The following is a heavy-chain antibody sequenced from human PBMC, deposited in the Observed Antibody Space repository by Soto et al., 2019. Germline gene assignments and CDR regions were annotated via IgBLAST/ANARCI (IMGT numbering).Heavy chain of an antibody. CDR2: ISGTGGST. Sequence: GGSLRLSCAASGFTFSSYALSWVRQAPGKGLESVSVISGTGGSTYYADSVKGRFTISRDNSKNMLYLQMNSLRAEDTAVYYCARARASSRLERPYFDYWGQGTLVTVSS. CDR1: GFTFSSYA. CDR3: ARARASSRLERPYFDY. V-gene: IGHV3-23*01. D-gene: IGHD1-1*01. J-gene: IGHJ4*02.